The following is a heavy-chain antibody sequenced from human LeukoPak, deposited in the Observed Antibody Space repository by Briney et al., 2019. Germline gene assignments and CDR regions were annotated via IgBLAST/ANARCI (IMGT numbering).Heavy chain of an antibody. CDR1: GGSFCGYY. D-gene: IGHD4-17*01. V-gene: IGHV4-34*01. J-gene: IGHJ4*02. Sequence: PSETLYLTCAVYGGSFCGYYWSWIRQPPGKGLEWIGEINHSGSTNYNPSLKSRVTISVDTSKNQFSLKLSSVTAADTAVYYCARAYGDYVVRFFDYWGQGTLVTVSS. CDR3: ARAYGDYVVRFFDY. CDR2: INHSGST.